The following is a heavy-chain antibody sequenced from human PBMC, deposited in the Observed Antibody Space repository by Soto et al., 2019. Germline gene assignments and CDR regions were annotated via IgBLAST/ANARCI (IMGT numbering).Heavy chain of an antibody. Sequence: SVKVSCKASGGTFSSYAISWVRQAPGQGLEWMGGIIPIFGTANYAQKFQGRVTITADESTSTAYMELSSLRSEDTAVYYCARGYGDYSWYYYGMDVWGQGTTVTVSS. CDR1: GGTFSSYA. CDR2: IIPIFGTA. J-gene: IGHJ6*02. D-gene: IGHD4-17*01. V-gene: IGHV1-69*13. CDR3: ARGYGDYSWYYYGMDV.